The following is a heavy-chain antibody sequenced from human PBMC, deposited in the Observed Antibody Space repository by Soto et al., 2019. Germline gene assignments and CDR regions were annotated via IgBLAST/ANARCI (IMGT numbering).Heavy chain of an antibody. Sequence: QVQLQESGPGLVKPSQTLSLTCTVSGGSNIRDGYYWSWIRQNPGKGLEWIAYISYSGSSYSNPSLKSRVTISADTSKNQFSLRLTSVTAADTAVYFCARATPAGSADFWGQGTLVTVSS. CDR1: GGSNIRDGYY. CDR2: ISYSGSS. CDR3: ARATPAGSADF. V-gene: IGHV4-31*03. D-gene: IGHD2-2*01. J-gene: IGHJ4*02.